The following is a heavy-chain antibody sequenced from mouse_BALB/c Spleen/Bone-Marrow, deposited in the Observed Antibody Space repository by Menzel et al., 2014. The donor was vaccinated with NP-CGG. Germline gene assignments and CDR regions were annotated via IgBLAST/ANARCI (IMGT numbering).Heavy chain of an antibody. CDR3: ARGRTTVVSDY. D-gene: IGHD1-1*01. J-gene: IGHJ2*02. Sequence: QVQLQQSGAEVVKPGASVKVSCKASGYTFNNYWMQWVKQRPGQGLEWIGEIEPSDSYTNYNQDFKGKATLTVDKSSSTAYMQLSSLTSEDSAVYYCARGRTTVVSDYWGQGTSLTVSS. V-gene: IGHV1-69*02. CDR2: IEPSDSYT. CDR1: GYTFNNYW.